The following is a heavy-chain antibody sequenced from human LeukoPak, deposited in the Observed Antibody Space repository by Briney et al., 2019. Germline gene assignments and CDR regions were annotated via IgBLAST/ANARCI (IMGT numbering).Heavy chain of an antibody. Sequence: GGSLRLSCVASGFTFSRYSMSWVRQAPGKGLEWVSYISTSSTKKYYADSVKGRFTISRDDAKSSLYLQMNSLRAEDTAVYYCASPRSYFHMDVRGKGTTVTVSS. V-gene: IGHV3-48*01. CDR2: ISTSSTKK. CDR1: GFTFSRYS. CDR3: ASPRSYFHMDV. J-gene: IGHJ6*03.